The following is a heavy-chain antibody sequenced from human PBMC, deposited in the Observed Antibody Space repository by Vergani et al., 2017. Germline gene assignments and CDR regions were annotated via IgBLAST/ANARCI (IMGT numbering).Heavy chain of an antibody. Sequence: QVQLQESGPGLVKPPGTLSLTCDVSGGSISSSNWWSWVRQPPGKGLEWIGEIYHSGRINYNPSLKSRVTISVDKSKNHFSLKLSSVTAADTAVYYCARDVPLGKYPPAHYYYMDVWGKGTTVTVSS. D-gene: IGHD3-16*01. CDR1: GGSISSSNW. J-gene: IGHJ6*03. V-gene: IGHV4-4*03. CDR3: ARDVPLGKYPPAHYYYMDV. CDR2: IYHSGRI.